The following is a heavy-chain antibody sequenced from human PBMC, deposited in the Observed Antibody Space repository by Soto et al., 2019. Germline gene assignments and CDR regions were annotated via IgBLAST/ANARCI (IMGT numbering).Heavy chain of an antibody. Sequence: PGWSLRLSCSASVFTFSTYWMSWVRQAPGKGLEWVANIKQDGSESNYVDSVKGRFTISRDNAKNSLYLQMNSLRAEDTAVYYCARHVWTWFDPWGQGTLVTVSS. D-gene: IGHD2-21*01. CDR3: ARHVWTWFDP. CDR1: VFTFSTYW. CDR2: IKQDGSES. V-gene: IGHV3-7*03. J-gene: IGHJ5*02.